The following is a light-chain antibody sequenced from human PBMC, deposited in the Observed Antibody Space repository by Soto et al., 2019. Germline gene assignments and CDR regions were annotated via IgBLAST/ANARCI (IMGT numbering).Light chain of an antibody. CDR2: AAS. J-gene: IGKJ2*01. CDR1: QSISSY. Sequence: DSQMTQSPSSLSASVGDRVTITCRASQSISSYLNWYQQKPGKAPMLLIYAASSLQSGVPSRFSGSGSGTDFTLTISSLQPEDFATYYCQHSYTPPYTFGQGTKLEIK. V-gene: IGKV1-39*01. CDR3: QHSYTPPYT.